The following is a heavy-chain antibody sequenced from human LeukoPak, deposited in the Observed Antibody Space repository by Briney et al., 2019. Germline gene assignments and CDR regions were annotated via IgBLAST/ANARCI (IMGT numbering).Heavy chain of an antibody. J-gene: IGHJ6*02. V-gene: IGHV3-23*01. CDR1: GFTFSSYA. CDR3: GRYYVMDV. Sequence: PGGSLRLSCAASGFTFSSYAMTWVRQAPGKGLEWVSGISGSGGSTYYADSVKGRFTISRDNSKNTLYLQMNSLRAEDTAVYYCGRYYVMDVWGQGTSVTVSS. CDR2: ISGSGGST.